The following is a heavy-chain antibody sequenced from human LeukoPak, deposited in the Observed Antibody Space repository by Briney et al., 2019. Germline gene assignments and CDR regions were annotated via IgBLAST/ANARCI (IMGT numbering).Heavy chain of an antibody. Sequence: GGSLRLSCAASGFTFSSYSMNWVRQAPGKGLEWVSFVSSASSTIYYADSVKGRFTISRDNAKNSLYLQMNSLRAEDTAVYYCARGYSSGWYPLDCWGRGTLVTVSS. J-gene: IGHJ4*02. D-gene: IGHD6-19*01. CDR3: ARGYSSGWYPLDC. CDR2: VSSASSTI. CDR1: GFTFSSYS. V-gene: IGHV3-48*01.